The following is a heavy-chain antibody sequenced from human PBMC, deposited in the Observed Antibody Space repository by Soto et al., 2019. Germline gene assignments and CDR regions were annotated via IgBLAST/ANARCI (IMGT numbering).Heavy chain of an antibody. V-gene: IGHV3-23*01. J-gene: IGHJ1*01. CDR1: GFTFSSYA. D-gene: IGHD1-26*01. CDR3: ARWERTGYFQH. Sequence: GGSLRLSCAASGFTFSSYAMSWVRQAPGKGLEWVSAISGSGGSTYYADSVKGRFIISRDNSKNTLYLQMNSLRAEDTAVYYCARWERTGYFQHWGQGTLVTVSS. CDR2: ISGSGGST.